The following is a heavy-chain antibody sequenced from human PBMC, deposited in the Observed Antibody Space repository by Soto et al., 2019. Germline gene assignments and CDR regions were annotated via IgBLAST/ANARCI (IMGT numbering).Heavy chain of an antibody. Sequence: PSETLSLTCTFSGGSIRNYYWSLIRQPPGKGLEWIGYISYSGSTDYNPSLKSRVTISFDASKNQISLQVRSATAADAAVYYCARDLKEYCSDGKCNWFDPWGQGTLVTVSS. CDR3: ARDLKEYCSDGKCNWFDP. J-gene: IGHJ5*02. CDR2: ISYSGST. V-gene: IGHV4-59*01. D-gene: IGHD2-15*01. CDR1: GGSIRNYY.